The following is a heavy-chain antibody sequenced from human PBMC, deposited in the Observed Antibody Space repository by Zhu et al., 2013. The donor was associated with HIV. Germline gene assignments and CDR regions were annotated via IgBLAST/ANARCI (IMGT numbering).Heavy chain of an antibody. V-gene: IGHV1-69*06. J-gene: IGHJ6*02. CDR1: GGTFSSYA. Sequence: QVQLVQSGAEVKKPGSSVKVSCKASGGTFSSYAISWVRQAPGQGLEWMGGIIPIFGTANYAQKFQGRVTITADKSTSTAYMELSSLRSEDTAVYYCARSYLSDSSSWGAYYYYGMDVWGQGTTVTVSS. CDR2: IIPIFGTA. D-gene: IGHD6-13*01. CDR3: ARSYLSDSSSWGAYYYYGMDV.